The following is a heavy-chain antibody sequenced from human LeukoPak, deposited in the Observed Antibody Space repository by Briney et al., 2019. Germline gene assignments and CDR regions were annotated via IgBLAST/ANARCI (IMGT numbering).Heavy chain of an antibody. J-gene: IGHJ4*02. CDR1: GFTVSSNY. Sequence: GGSLRLSCAASGFTVSSNYMSWVRQAPGKGLEWVGRIKPKTDGETTEYAAPVKDRFSISRDDSKSMMYLQMNSLKTEDTAVYYCITPLPYSAQGGQGTLVTVSS. D-gene: IGHD2-21*01. V-gene: IGHV3-15*01. CDR2: IKPKTDGETT. CDR3: ITPLPYSAQ.